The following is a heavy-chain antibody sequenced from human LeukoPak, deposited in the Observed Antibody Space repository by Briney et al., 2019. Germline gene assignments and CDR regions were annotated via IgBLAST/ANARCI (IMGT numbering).Heavy chain of an antibody. Sequence: SETLSLTCVVSDGSFTDYYWSWIRQPPGKGLEWIGESDQSGDANYNPSLRSRATISMETSSNQISLKMTSVTAADTAVYYCARGRGYSYGLWGQGKLVIVSS. CDR3: ARGRGYSYGL. CDR2: SDQSGDA. V-gene: IGHV4-34*01. D-gene: IGHD5-18*01. CDR1: DGSFTDYY. J-gene: IGHJ4*02.